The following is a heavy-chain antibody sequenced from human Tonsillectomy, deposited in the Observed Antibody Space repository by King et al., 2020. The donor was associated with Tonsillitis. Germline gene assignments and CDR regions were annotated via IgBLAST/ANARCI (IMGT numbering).Heavy chain of an antibody. D-gene: IGHD1-20*01. Sequence: VQLQESGPGLVKPSETLSLTCTVSGDSISSHYWSWIRQPPGKGLEWIGYIYYSGSTNYNPSLKSRVTISVDTSKNQFSLKLSSVTAADTAVYYCARGNWNDGRNYYYGMDVWGQGTTVTVSS. CDR2: IYYSGST. CDR3: ARGNWNDGRNYYYGMDV. V-gene: IGHV4-59*11. J-gene: IGHJ6*02. CDR1: GDSISSHY.